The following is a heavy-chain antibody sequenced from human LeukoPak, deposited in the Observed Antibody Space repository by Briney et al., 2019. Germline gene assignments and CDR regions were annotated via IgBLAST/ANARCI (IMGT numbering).Heavy chain of an antibody. CDR3: AREATAMDYFDY. J-gene: IGHJ4*02. Sequence: PSETLSLTCAVSGASVSGSNYYWGWIRQPPGKGLEWIGNIYSSGSTYYNASLQSRVTISIDTSKNQFSLRLNSVTAADTAMYYCAREATAMDYFDYWGQGTLVTVSS. CDR1: GASVSGSNYY. D-gene: IGHD5-18*01. CDR2: IYSSGST. V-gene: IGHV4-39*07.